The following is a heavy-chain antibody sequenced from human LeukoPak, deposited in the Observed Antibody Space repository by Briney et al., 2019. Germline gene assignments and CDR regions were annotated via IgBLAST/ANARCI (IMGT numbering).Heavy chain of an antibody. CDR1: GGTFSSYA. CDR3: ARVWAYYYDSSGYYPHDAFDI. J-gene: IGHJ3*02. CDR2: MNPNSGNT. V-gene: IGHV1-8*02. Sequence: ASVKVSCKASGGTFSSYAISWVRQATGQGLEWMGWMNPNSGNTGYAQKFQGRVTMTRNTSISTAYMELSSLRSEDTAVYYCARVWAYYYDSSGYYPHDAFDIWGQGTMVTVSS. D-gene: IGHD3-22*01.